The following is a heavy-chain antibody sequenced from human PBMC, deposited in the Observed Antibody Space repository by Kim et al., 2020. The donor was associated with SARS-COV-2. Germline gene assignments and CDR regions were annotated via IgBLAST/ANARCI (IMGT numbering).Heavy chain of an antibody. CDR3: ARDRGGGSSRKNYYYYYMDV. V-gene: IGHV4-59*01. D-gene: IGHD6-6*01. J-gene: IGHJ6*03. Sequence: SETLSLTCTVSGGSISSYYWSWIRQPPGKGLEWIGYIYYSGSTNYNPSLKSRVTISVDTSKNQFSLKLSSVTAADTAVYYCARDRGGGSSRKNYYYYYMDVWGKGTTVTVSS. CDR1: GGSISSYY. CDR2: IYYSGST.